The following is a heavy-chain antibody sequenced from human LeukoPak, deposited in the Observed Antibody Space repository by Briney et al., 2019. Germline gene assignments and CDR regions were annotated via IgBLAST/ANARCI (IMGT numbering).Heavy chain of an antibody. D-gene: IGHD4-23*01. CDR2: INHSGST. J-gene: IGHJ3*02. Sequence: SETLSLTCAVYGGSFSGYYWSWIRQPPGKGLEWIGEINHSGSTNYNPSLKSRVTISVDTSKNQFSLKLSSVTAADTAMYYCSYGGTLGAFDIWGQGTMVTVSS. CDR3: SYGGTLGAFDI. CDR1: GGSFSGYY. V-gene: IGHV4-34*01.